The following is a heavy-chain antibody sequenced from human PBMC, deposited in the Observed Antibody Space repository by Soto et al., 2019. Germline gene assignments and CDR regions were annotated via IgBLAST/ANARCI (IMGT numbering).Heavy chain of an antibody. J-gene: IGHJ4*01. CDR3: TXDSFITPIIVRFDY. Sequence: GGSLRLSCAASGFIFSNAWINWVRQAPGKGLEWVGRVKSKNDGGTTDFAAPVRGRFAISRDDSKNMVYLEMNSLQTEDTAIYYCTXDSFITPIIVRFDYWGHGTLVTVSS. V-gene: IGHV3-15*07. D-gene: IGHD3-22*01. CDR1: GFIFSNAW. CDR2: VKSKNDGGTT.